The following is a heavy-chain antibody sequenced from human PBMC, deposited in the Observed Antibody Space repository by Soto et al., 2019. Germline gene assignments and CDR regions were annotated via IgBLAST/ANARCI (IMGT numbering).Heavy chain of an antibody. Sequence: ASVKVSCKASGYTFSGHYMHWIRQAPGQGPEWLGWINANSGDTDRAPKFQDRLTMTRDTSISTAYMELSRLRSDDTAVYYCARGGVLHGTSRTFIHWGQGNLVTVSS. V-gene: IGHV1-2*02. J-gene: IGHJ4*02. D-gene: IGHD2-2*01. CDR2: INANSGDT. CDR1: GYTFSGHY. CDR3: ARGGVLHGTSRTFIH.